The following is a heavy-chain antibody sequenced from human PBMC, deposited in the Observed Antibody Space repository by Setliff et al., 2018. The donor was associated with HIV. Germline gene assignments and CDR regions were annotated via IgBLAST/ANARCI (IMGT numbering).Heavy chain of an antibody. Sequence: ASVKVSCKTSGYTFTDHYIHWVRQAPGQGLDWMGIINPIGGTASYAQKVQGRITMTRDTSTGTVYMDLSSLGSEDTAVYYCARAPYTSGWYGVDYWGQGTLVTVSS. V-gene: IGHV1-46*01. J-gene: IGHJ4*02. D-gene: IGHD6-19*01. CDR3: ARAPYTSGWYGVDY. CDR1: GYTFTDHY. CDR2: INPIGGTA.